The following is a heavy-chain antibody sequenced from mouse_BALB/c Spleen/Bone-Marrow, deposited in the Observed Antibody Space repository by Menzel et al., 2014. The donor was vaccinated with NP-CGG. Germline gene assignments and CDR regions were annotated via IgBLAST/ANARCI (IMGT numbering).Heavy chain of an antibody. J-gene: IGHJ2*01. CDR2: INPGSDIT. CDR3: ARRDYRCDVGPFAS. V-gene: IGHV1-54*01. CDR1: GYAFTNYL. Sequence: QVQLQQSGAELVRPGTSVKVSCKASGYAFTNYLIEWVKQRPGQGLEWIGVINPGSDITNYNEKFKGKATLTADKSSSTAFMKLSGLTSDDSAVYSCARRDYRCDVGPFASWGHGAPLTDST. D-gene: IGHD2-14*01.